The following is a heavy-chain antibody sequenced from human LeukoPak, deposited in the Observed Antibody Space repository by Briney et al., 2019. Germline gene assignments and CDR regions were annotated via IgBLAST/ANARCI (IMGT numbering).Heavy chain of an antibody. V-gene: IGHV1-8*01. Sequence: ASVKVSCKVSGYTLTELSMHWVRQAPGKGLEWMGWINPNSGNTGFTQKFQGRVTVTRSTSISTAYMELSSLTSDDTAVYYCARASTGTRGGYDVWGQGTLVTVSS. D-gene: IGHD1-1*01. CDR2: INPNSGNT. CDR3: ARASTGTRGGYDV. CDR1: GYTLTELS. J-gene: IGHJ4*02.